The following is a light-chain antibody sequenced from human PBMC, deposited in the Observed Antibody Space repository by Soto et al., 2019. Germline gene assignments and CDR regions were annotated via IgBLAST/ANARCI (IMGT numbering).Light chain of an antibody. Sequence: QSALTQPRSVSGSPGQSVTISCTGTSIDVGGYNYVSWYQQHPAKAPKLLIYDVTKRPSGVPDRFSGSKSGNTASLIISGLQAEDEADYYCCSYAGTYTLYVFGTGTKVTVL. CDR1: SIDVGGYNY. CDR2: DVT. CDR3: CSYAGTYTLYV. V-gene: IGLV2-11*01. J-gene: IGLJ1*01.